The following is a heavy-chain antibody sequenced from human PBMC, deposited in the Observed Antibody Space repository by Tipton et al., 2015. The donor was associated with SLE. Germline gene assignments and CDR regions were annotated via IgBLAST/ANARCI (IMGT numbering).Heavy chain of an antibody. CDR2: IYTSGST. V-gene: IGHV4-4*08. Sequence: LRLSCTVSGGSISSYYWSWIRQPPGKGLEWLGYIYTSGSTNSNPSLKSRVTISVDTSKNQFSLKLSSVTAADMAVYYCARQSQLVRDFDYWGQGTLVTVSS. J-gene: IGHJ4*02. CDR3: ARQSQLVRDFDY. CDR1: GGSISSYY. D-gene: IGHD6-13*01.